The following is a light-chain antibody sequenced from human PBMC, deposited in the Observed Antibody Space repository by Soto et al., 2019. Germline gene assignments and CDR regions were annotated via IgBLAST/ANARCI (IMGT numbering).Light chain of an antibody. CDR2: EGS. J-gene: IGLJ3*02. CDR1: SSDIGSYNL. Sequence: QSALTQPASVSGSPGQSITISCTGTSSDIGSYNLVSWYQQHPGKAPKVIIYEGSNRPSGVSNRFSASKSGNKASLTISGLQAEDEADYYCCSYAASSTFNWVFGGGTNLTVL. V-gene: IGLV2-23*03. CDR3: CSYAASSTFNWV.